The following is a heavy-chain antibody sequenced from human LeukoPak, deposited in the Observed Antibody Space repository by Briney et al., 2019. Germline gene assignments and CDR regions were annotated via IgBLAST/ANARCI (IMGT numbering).Heavy chain of an antibody. CDR2: IKSDGSWT. V-gene: IGHV3-74*01. J-gene: IGHJ5*02. Sequence: PGGSLRLSCATSGFTFSSYWMHWVRQAPGTGLVWVSSIKSDGSWTTYAGSVKGRFTISRDNAKNTLYLQMSSLRAEDTAVYYCARGLLKVGTSGDNFCGPWGEGTVVSVPS. CDR3: ARGLLKVGTSGDNFCGP. CDR1: GFTFSSYW. D-gene: IGHD5-12*01.